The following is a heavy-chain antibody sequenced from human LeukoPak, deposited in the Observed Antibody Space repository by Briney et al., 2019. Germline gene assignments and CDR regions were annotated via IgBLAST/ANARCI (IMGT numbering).Heavy chain of an antibody. D-gene: IGHD5-24*01. CDR2: IRYDGSNK. CDR3: ASRRDGYSYYFDY. Sequence: GGSLRLSCAAAGVTFSSYGMHWVRQVPGKGREWVAFIRYDGSNKYYADSVKGRFTISRDNSKNTLYLQMNSLRAEDTAVYYCASRRDGYSYYFDYWGQGTLVTVSS. V-gene: IGHV3-30*02. CDR1: GVTFSSYG. J-gene: IGHJ4*02.